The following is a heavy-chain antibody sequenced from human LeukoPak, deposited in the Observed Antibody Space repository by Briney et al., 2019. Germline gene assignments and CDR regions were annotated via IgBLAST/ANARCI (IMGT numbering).Heavy chain of an antibody. J-gene: IGHJ4*02. Sequence: GGSLRLSCAASGFTFSSYSMNWVRQAPGKGLEWVSSISSSSSYIYYADSVKGRFTISRDNAENSLYLQMNSLRAEDTAVYYCAITGYSSGWYKYFDYWGQGTLVTVSS. V-gene: IGHV3-21*01. CDR1: GFTFSSYS. D-gene: IGHD6-19*01. CDR2: ISSSSSYI. CDR3: AITGYSSGWYKYFDY.